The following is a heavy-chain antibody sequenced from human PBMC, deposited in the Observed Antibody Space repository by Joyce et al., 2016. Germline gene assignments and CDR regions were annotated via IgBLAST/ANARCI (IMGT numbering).Heavy chain of an antibody. D-gene: IGHD2-15*01. V-gene: IGHV4-30-4*01. CDR2: IYNSGSS. CDR3: ASGRWEVRFGILAFDI. Sequence: QVQLQESGPGLVKPSQTLSLNCNVSGASIDYGDHYWSWIRQPPGKGLEWIGYIYNSGSSYYNPSLKSRVTISVDTAKNQFSLNLASVTAADTAIYYCASGRWEVRFGILAFDIWGQGTKVTVSS. J-gene: IGHJ3*02. CDR1: GASIDYGDHY.